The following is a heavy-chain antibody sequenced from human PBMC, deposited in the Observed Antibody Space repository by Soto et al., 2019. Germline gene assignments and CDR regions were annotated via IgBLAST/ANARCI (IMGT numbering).Heavy chain of an antibody. J-gene: IGHJ4*02. CDR3: AIQGLWFGELSRTFDY. D-gene: IGHD3-10*01. CDR2: ISGSGGST. Sequence: EVQLVESGGGLVQPGGSLRLSCAASGFTFSSYAMSWVRQAPGKGLEWVSAISGSGGSTYYADSVKGRFTISRDNSKNTLYLQMNSLRAEDTAVYYCAIQGLWFGELSRTFDYWGQGTLVTVSS. V-gene: IGHV3-23*04. CDR1: GFTFSSYA.